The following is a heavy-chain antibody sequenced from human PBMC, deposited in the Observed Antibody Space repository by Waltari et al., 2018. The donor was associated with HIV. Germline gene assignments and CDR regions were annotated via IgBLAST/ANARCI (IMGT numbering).Heavy chain of an antibody. CDR1: GGTFSSYA. Sequence: QVQLVQSGAEGKKPGASGKVSCKASGGTFSSYAISWVRQAPGQGLEWMGGIIPIFSTANYAQKFQGRVTITADESTSTAYMELSSLRSEDTAVYYCARRRVVISSLDYYHYGMDVWGQGTTVTVSS. CDR3: ARRRVVISSLDYYHYGMDV. D-gene: IGHD3-3*01. J-gene: IGHJ6*02. CDR2: IIPIFSTA. V-gene: IGHV1-69*01.